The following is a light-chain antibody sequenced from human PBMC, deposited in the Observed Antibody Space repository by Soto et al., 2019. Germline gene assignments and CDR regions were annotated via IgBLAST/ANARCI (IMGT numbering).Light chain of an antibody. V-gene: IGKV3-20*01. Sequence: MMMTQSPATLSVSPGERATLSCRASQSVSNNYLAWYQQKPGQAPRLLIYGASNRATGIPDRFSGSGSGTDFTLTISRLEPEDSAVYYCQQYGSSPTWTFGQGAKVDIK. CDR1: QSVSNNY. CDR2: GAS. CDR3: QQYGSSPTWT. J-gene: IGKJ1*01.